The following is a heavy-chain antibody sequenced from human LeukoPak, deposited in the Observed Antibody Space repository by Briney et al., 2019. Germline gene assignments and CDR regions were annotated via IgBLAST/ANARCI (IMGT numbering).Heavy chain of an antibody. V-gene: IGHV3-23*01. CDR1: GFTFSNYG. CDR3: ARDPYSGSYGNYYYYFMDV. Sequence: GGTLRLSCAVSGFTFSNYGMSWVRQAPGKGLEWVSTISGSGGRTYYADSVKGRFTISRDNAKNSLYLQMNCLRAEDTAVYYCARDPYSGSYGNYYYYFMDVWGKGTTVTISS. CDR2: ISGSGGRT. D-gene: IGHD1-26*01. J-gene: IGHJ6*03.